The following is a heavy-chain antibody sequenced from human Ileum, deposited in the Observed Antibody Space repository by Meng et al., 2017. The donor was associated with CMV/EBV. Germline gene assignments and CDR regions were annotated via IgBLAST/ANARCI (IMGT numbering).Heavy chain of an antibody. CDR2: TYYRSKWYN. V-gene: IGHV6-1*01. J-gene: IGHJ2*01. D-gene: IGHD6-13*01. Sequence: HVQLPQSGPGLVKPSHTSSPSCAISGDSVSSIGAIWNWIRQSPSRGLEWLGKTYYRSKWYNDYAPSVKSRITVKPDTSKNQFSLQLNSVTPEDTAVYYCARENGYEWYFDFWGRGTLVTVSS. CDR1: GDSVSSIGAI. CDR3: ARENGYEWYFDF.